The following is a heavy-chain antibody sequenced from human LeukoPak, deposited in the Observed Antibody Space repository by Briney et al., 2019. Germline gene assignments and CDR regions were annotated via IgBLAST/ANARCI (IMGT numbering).Heavy chain of an antibody. CDR3: AKTYYYAGSGLIMRGAAFDI. CDR2: IYYNGCA. Sequence: SQTLSLTCTVSGGSISNGANFWSWLRQLPGKGLEWIGYIYYNGCAYYNPSLKSRVTRSLDTSKTQFSLKLSSVTAADTAVYYCAKTYYYAGSGLIMRGAAFDIWGQGTGVIVSS. V-gene: IGHV4-31*03. J-gene: IGHJ3*02. CDR1: GGSISNGANF. D-gene: IGHD3-22*01.